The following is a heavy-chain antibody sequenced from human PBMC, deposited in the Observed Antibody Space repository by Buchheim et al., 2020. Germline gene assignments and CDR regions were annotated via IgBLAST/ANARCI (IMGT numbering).Heavy chain of an antibody. CDR3: AKVPGVLRFLEWLNGMDV. J-gene: IGHJ6*02. CDR1: GFTFSSYW. CDR2: INSDGSST. V-gene: IGHV3-74*01. D-gene: IGHD3-3*01. Sequence: EVQLVESGGGLVQPGGSLRLSCAASGFTFSSYWMHWVRQAPGKGLVWVSRINSDGSSTSYADSVKGRFTISRDNAKNTLYLQMNSLRAEDTAVYYCAKVPGVLRFLEWLNGMDVWGQGTT.